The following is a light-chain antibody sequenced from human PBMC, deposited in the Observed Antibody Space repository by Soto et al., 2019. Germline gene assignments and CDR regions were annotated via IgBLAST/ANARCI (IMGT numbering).Light chain of an antibody. J-gene: IGKJ3*01. Sequence: DIVMTQSPDSLAVSLGERATINCKSSQSVLYSSNNKNYLAWYQQKPGQPPNLLIYWASTRESGVPDRFSGSGSGTDFTLTISSLQAEDVAVYYCLQYYSTPATFGPGTKVDIK. CDR1: QSVLYSSNNKNY. CDR2: WAS. CDR3: LQYYSTPAT. V-gene: IGKV4-1*01.